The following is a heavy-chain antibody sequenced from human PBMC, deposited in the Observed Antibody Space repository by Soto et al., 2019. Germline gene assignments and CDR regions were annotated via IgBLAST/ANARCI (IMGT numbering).Heavy chain of an antibody. D-gene: IGHD3-10*01. CDR3: ARAPRRLVWFGEFTCHDY. J-gene: IGHJ4*02. CDR2: ISAYNGNT. CDR1: GYTFTSYG. V-gene: IGHV1-18*01. Sequence: ASVKVSCKASGYTFTSYGISWVRQAPGQGLEWMGWISAYNGNTNYAQKLQGRVTMTTDTSTSTAYMELRSLRSDDTAVYYCARAPRRLVWFGEFTCHDYWGQGTLVTVSS.